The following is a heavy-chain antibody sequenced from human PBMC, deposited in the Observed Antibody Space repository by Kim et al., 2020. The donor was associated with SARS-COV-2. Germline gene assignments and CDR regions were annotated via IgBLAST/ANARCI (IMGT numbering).Heavy chain of an antibody. V-gene: IGHV4-30-2*05. D-gene: IGHD3-16*01. J-gene: IGHJ6*02. CDR3: ARVGWGYYEMDV. Sequence: HTPSLKSRVIISVDTSKNQFSLKLSSVTAADTAVYYCARVGWGYYEMDVWGQGTTVTVSS.